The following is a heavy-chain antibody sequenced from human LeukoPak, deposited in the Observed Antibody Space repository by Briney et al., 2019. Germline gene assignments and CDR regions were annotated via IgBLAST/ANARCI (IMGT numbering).Heavy chain of an antibody. J-gene: IGHJ5*02. CDR3: ARRYGSGSYYNWFDP. CDR2: INHSGTT. Sequence: SETLSLTCAVYGGSFSGYYWSWIRQSPGKGLEWMGEINHSGTTNYNPSLKSRVTISVDTSKNQFSLKLSSVTAADTAVYYCARRYGSGSYYNWFDPWGQGTLVTVSS. D-gene: IGHD3-10*01. V-gene: IGHV4-34*01. CDR1: GGSFSGYY.